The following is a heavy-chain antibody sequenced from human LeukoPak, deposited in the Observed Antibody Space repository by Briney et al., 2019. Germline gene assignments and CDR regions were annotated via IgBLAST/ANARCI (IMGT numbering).Heavy chain of an antibody. CDR3: ARGALAYYDFWSGYYGGAGGMDV. CDR1: GFMFSSNW. D-gene: IGHD3-3*01. CDR2: ISSSSSYI. Sequence: GGSLRLSCAASGFMFSSNWMSWVRLAPGKGLEWVSSISSSSSYIYYADSVKGRFTISRDNAKNSLYLQMNSLRAEDTAVYYCARGALAYYDFWSGYYGGAGGMDVWGQGTTVTVSS. V-gene: IGHV3-21*01. J-gene: IGHJ6*02.